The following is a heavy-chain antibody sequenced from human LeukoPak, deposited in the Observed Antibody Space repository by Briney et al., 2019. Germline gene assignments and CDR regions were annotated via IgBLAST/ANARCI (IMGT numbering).Heavy chain of an antibody. D-gene: IGHD3-9*01. CDR2: ISPYNGNT. V-gene: IGHV1-18*01. J-gene: IGHJ4*02. CDR1: GGTFNNYT. Sequence: EASVKVSCKASGGTFNNYTISWVRQAPGQGLEWMGWISPYNGNTHYAQNIQDRITMTTETSTSTAYLEVRSLRFDDTAVYYCARGVALGYFDWSGSWGQGTLVTVSS. CDR3: ARGVALGYFDWSGS.